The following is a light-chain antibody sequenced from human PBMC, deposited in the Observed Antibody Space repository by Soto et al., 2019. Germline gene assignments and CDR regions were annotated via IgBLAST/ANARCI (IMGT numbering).Light chain of an antibody. CDR2: DAS. Sequence: DIQMTQSPSTLSASVGDRVTITCRASQSVSTWLAWYQQKPGNAPTLLIYDASSLESGVPSRFSGSGSGTDFTLTISRLEPEDFAVYYCQQYGISPRTFGQGTKVDI. CDR1: QSVSTW. V-gene: IGKV1-5*01. CDR3: QQYGISPRT. J-gene: IGKJ1*01.